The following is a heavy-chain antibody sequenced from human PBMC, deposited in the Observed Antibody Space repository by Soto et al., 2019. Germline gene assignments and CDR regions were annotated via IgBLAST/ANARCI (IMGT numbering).Heavy chain of an antibody. Sequence: GSLRLSCAASGFTFSSYGMHWVRQAPGKGLEWVAVIWYDGSNKYYADSVKGRFTISRDNSKNTLYLQMNSLRAEDTAVYYCARGEVDIVATTQGAYYGMDVWGKGTTVTVSS. V-gene: IGHV3-33*01. CDR3: ARGEVDIVATTQGAYYGMDV. CDR2: IWYDGSNK. D-gene: IGHD5-12*01. CDR1: GFTFSSYG. J-gene: IGHJ6*04.